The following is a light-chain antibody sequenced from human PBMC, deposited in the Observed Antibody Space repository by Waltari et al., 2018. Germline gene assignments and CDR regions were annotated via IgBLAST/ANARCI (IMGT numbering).Light chain of an antibody. CDR2: GAS. CDR3: QHYNNWPL. Sequence: EIVMTQSPATLSVSPGERATLSCRASQSISSNLAWYQRKPGQAPRLLIYGASTRATGIPARFSGSGSGTEFTLTIRSLQSEDFAVYYCQHYNNWPLFGQGTKVEIK. CDR1: QSISSN. V-gene: IGKV3-15*01. J-gene: IGKJ1*01.